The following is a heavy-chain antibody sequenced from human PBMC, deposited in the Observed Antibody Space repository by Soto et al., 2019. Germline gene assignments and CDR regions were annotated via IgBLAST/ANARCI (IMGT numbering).Heavy chain of an antibody. CDR3: AKDLRGLDWFDP. J-gene: IGHJ5*02. D-gene: IGHD4-17*01. CDR1: GFTFGSYG. Sequence: PGGSLRLSCAASGFTFGSYGVHWVRQAPGKGLEWVAVISYDGSNKYYADSVKGRFTISRDNSKNTLYLQMNSLRAEDTAVYYCAKDLRGLDWFDPWGQGTLVTVSS. V-gene: IGHV3-30*18. CDR2: ISYDGSNK.